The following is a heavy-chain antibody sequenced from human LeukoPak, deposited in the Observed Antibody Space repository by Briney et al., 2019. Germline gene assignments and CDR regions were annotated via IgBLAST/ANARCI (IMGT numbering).Heavy chain of an antibody. CDR3: ARAQRGYSYGLYFDY. D-gene: IGHD5-18*01. Sequence: TSETLSLTCTVSGGSISSYYWSWIRQPPGKGLEWIGYIYYGGSTNYNPSLKSRVTISVDTSKNQFSLKLSSVTAADTAVYYCARAQRGYSYGLYFDYWGQGTLVTVSS. V-gene: IGHV4-59*01. CDR1: GGSISSYY. CDR2: IYYGGST. J-gene: IGHJ4*02.